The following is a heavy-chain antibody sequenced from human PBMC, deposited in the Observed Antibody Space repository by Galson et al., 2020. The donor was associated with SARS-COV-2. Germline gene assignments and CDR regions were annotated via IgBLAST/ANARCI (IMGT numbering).Heavy chain of an antibody. CDR1: GFAFSTYS. J-gene: IGHJ4*02. V-gene: IGHV3-21*04. CDR3: AREAAEGYRWSKF. Sequence: GGSLRLSCAASGFAFSTYSMNWVRQAPGKGLEWISSIGTSGSDIYYADPVKGRFTVSRDDAKNSLYLQMNSLRAEDTAVYYCAREAAEGYRWSKFWGQGTLVTVSS. CDR2: IGTSGSDI. D-gene: IGHD2-15*01.